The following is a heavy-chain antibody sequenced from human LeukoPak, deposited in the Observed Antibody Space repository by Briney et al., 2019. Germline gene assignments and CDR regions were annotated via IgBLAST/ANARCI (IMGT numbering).Heavy chain of an antibody. V-gene: IGHV4-39*01. CDR1: GGLISSGRYY. J-gene: IGHJ5*02. CDR2: LQYSGTT. D-gene: IGHD4-23*01. Sequence: PSETLSLTCTVPGGLISSGRYYWGWIRQSPGKGLEWIGSLQYSGTTYYNPSLKSRVTISVDTSSNKFSLRLISVTAADTAVYYCARPGGGNYPWGQGTLVTVSS. CDR3: ARPGGGNYP.